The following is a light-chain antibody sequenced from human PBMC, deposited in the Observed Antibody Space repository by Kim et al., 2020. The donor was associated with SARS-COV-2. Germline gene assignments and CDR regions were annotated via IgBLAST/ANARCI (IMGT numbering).Light chain of an antibody. CDR3: QTYDTVPYN. V-gene: IGKV1-27*01. CDR2: AVS. CDR1: QAIRKY. J-gene: IGKJ2*01. Sequence: SESVGDRVTITCRASQAIRKYVAWYQQKPGKIPNLLIHAVSTLQSGVPSRFSGGGSGTYFTLTIRGLQPEDVATYYCQTYDTVPYNFGQGTKLEI.